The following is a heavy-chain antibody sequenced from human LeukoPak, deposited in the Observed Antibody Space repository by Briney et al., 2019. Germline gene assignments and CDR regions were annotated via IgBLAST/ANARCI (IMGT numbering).Heavy chain of an antibody. J-gene: IGHJ4*02. CDR3: VKDSYYYDSSGYYYVKDH. CDR2: ISGSGGTT. Sequence: PGGSLRLSCAASGFTFNSYAMNWVRQAPGKGLEWVSGISGSGGTTYYADSVQGRFTIFRDNFKNTLYLQINSLRADDTAIYYCVKDSYYYDSSGYYYVKDHWGQGTLVTVSS. V-gene: IGHV3-23*01. D-gene: IGHD3-22*01. CDR1: GFTFNSYA.